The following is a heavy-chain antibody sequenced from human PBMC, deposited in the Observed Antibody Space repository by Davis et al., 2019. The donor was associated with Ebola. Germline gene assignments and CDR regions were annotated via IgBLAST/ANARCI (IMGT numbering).Heavy chain of an antibody. CDR1: VITFSSYA. V-gene: IGHV3-23*01. D-gene: IGHD3-22*01. J-gene: IGHJ3*01. Sequence: GESLKISCTDSVITFSSYAMTWVRQAPGKGLEWVSAISGSGGSTYYADSVKGRFTISRDNSKKTLYLQMNSLRAEDTAVYYCASGEDSSVYYLDAFDFWGQGTQVTVSS. CDR3: ASGEDSSVYYLDAFDF. CDR2: ISGSGGST.